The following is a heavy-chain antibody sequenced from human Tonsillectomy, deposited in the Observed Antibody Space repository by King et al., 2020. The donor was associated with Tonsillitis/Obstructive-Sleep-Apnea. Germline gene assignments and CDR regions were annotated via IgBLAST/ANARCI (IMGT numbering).Heavy chain of an antibody. CDR1: GFTFINAW. D-gene: IGHD5-18*01. J-gene: IGHJ6*03. CDR3: TADRIQPLHVNYYYYMDV. Sequence: VQLVESGGGLVKPGESLRLSCAASGFTFINAWMSWVRQAPGKGLEWVGRIKGKIDGGTTDYAAPVKGRFTISRDDSKNTLYLQIKSLKTEDTAVYYCTADRIQPLHVNYYYYMDVWGKGTTVTVSS. V-gene: IGHV3-15*01. CDR2: IKGKIDGGTT.